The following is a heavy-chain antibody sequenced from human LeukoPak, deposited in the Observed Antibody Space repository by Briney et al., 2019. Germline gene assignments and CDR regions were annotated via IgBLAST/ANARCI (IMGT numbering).Heavy chain of an antibody. CDR3: AGGSRSYYDSSGYFD. Sequence: SVTVSCTASGGTFSSYAISWVRQAPGQGLEWMGGIIPIFGTANYAQKFQGRVTITADESTSTAYMELSSLRSEDTAVYYCAGGSRSYYDSSGYFDWGQGTLVTVSS. D-gene: IGHD3-22*01. CDR1: GGTFSSYA. CDR2: IIPIFGTA. J-gene: IGHJ4*02. V-gene: IGHV1-69*01.